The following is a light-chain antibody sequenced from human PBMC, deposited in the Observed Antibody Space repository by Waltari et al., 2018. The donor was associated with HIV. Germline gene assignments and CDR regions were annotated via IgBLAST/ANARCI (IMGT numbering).Light chain of an antibody. CDR2: ECT. Sequence: QSALTQPPSASGSLGQSVTISCTGSSSDIGAYDSVSWFQQHPHSAPKLLLYECTKRPSGVPDRFSGSGSGDTAFLSVSGLQPDDSAAYFCSSYGDNIRVLFGGGTNLSVL. CDR3: SSYGDNIRVL. J-gene: IGLJ2*01. CDR1: SSDIGAYDS. V-gene: IGLV2-8*01.